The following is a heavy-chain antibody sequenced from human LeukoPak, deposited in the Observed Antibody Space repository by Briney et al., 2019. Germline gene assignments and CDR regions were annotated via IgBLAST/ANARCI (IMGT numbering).Heavy chain of an antibody. Sequence: GGSLKLSCVASGFTFSGSAMHWVRQAPGKGLEWVGRTRNKANSYTTEYAASVKGRFTISRDGSKNSLSLQMNSLRAEDTAVYYCTRSDSSGYCDSWGQGTLVTVSS. D-gene: IGHD3-22*01. V-gene: IGHV3-72*01. J-gene: IGHJ5*01. CDR1: GFTFSGSA. CDR2: TRNKANSYTT. CDR3: TRSDSSGYCDS.